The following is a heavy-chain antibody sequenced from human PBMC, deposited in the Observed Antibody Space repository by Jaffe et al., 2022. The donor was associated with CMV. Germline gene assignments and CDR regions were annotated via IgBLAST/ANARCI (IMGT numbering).Heavy chain of an antibody. CDR3: TRRVGAYCGGDCYHYYFDY. D-gene: IGHD2-21*02. CDR2: IRSKANSYAT. J-gene: IGHJ4*02. Sequence: EVQLVESGGGLVQPGGSLKLSCAASGFTFSGSAMHWVRQASGKGLEWVGRIRSKANSYATAYAASVKGRFTISRDDSKNTAYLQMNSLKTEDTAVYYCTRRVGAYCGGDCYHYYFDYWGQGTLVTVSS. V-gene: IGHV3-73*01. CDR1: GFTFSGSA.